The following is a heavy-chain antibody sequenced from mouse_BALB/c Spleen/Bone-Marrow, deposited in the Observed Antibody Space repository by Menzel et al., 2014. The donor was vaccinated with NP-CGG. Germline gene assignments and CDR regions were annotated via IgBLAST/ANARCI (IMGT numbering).Heavy chain of an antibody. CDR1: GFSLTGYG. CDR3: ARADGSGYAMDY. V-gene: IGHV2-6-7*01. D-gene: IGHD2-3*01. J-gene: IGHJ4*01. CDR2: IWGAGST. Sequence: QVHVKQSGPGLVAPSQSLSITCTVSGFSLTGYGVNWVRQPPGKGLEWLGMIWGAGSTDYNSALKSRLSISKDNSKSQVFIQMNSLQTDDTARYYCARADGSGYAMDYWGQGTSVTVSS.